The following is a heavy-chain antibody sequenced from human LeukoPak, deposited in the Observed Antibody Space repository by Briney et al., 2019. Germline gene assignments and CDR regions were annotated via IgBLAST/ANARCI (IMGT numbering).Heavy chain of an antibody. Sequence: SETLSLTCVVSGFSISTNFWGWIRQSPGKGLEWIGCVSHTGTTYYNPSLKTRVTISIDMSKNHFSLNVTSVTATDTAVYYCARVSGVLMMYAPRLLPDLWCQGTRVTVSS. V-gene: IGHV4-38-2*01. CDR3: ARVSGVLMMYAPRLLPDL. CDR1: GFSISTNF. CDR2: VSHTGTT. J-gene: IGHJ5*02. D-gene: IGHD2-8*01.